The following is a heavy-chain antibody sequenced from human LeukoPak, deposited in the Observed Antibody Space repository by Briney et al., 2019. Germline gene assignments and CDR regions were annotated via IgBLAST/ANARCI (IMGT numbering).Heavy chain of an antibody. CDR1: GGSIISSSYN. V-gene: IGHV4-39*01. D-gene: IGHD2-8*02. Sequence: PSETLSLTCTVSGGSIISSSYNWGWIRQPPGKGLEWIGTIYYSGTTYYNPSLQSRVTISVDTSKNEFSLKVNSVTAADTDVYYCARLPTGFPNWFDPWGQGTRVTVSS. J-gene: IGHJ5*02. CDR2: IYYSGTT. CDR3: ARLPTGFPNWFDP.